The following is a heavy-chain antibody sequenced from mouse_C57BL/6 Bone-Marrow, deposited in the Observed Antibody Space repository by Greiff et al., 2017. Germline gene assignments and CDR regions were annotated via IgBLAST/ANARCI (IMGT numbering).Heavy chain of an antibody. CDR3: ARESNRYY. CDR1: GYTFTSYD. Sequence: QVQLQQSGPELVKPGASVKLSCKASGYTFTSYDINWVKQRHGQGLEWIGWIYPRDGSTKYNEKFKGKATLTVDTSSSTAYLELHSLPSEDSAVYFCARESNRYYWGQGTTLTVSS. CDR2: IYPRDGST. V-gene: IGHV1-85*01. D-gene: IGHD2-5*01. J-gene: IGHJ2*01.